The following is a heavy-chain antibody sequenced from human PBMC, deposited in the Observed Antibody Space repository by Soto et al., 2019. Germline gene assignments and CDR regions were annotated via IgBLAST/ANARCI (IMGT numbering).Heavy chain of an antibody. CDR2: IYPGDSDT. D-gene: IGHD3-9*01. Sequence: GESLKISWKGSGYSFTSDWIGWVRQMPGKGLEWMGIIYPGDSDTRYSPSFQGQVTISADKSISTAYLQWSSLKASDTAMYYCARLDILTGYYSPDAFDIWGQGTMVTVS. CDR1: GYSFTSDW. CDR3: ARLDILTGYYSPDAFDI. V-gene: IGHV5-51*01. J-gene: IGHJ3*02.